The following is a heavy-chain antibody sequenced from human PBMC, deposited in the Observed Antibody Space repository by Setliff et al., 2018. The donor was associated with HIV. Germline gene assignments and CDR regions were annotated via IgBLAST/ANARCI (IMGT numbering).Heavy chain of an antibody. Sequence: PGGSLRLSCAASGFIFNDYWMIWVRQPPGRGLEWVATLNQDGINKYYVDSVRGRFTISRDNARNSRSLQMNSLGADDTAVYYCGRVAYEYIYGYNNYYYMYVWGKGTTVTVSS. J-gene: IGHJ6*03. CDR3: GRVAYEYIYGYNNYYYMYV. CDR1: GFIFNDYW. D-gene: IGHD5-18*01. V-gene: IGHV3-7*05. CDR2: LNQDGINK.